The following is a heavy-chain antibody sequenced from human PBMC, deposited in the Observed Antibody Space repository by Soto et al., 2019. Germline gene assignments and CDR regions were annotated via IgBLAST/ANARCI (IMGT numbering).Heavy chain of an antibody. V-gene: IGHV1-8*01. D-gene: IGHD2-21*02. CDR1: GYTFSRSD. CDR2: MKPKSVYT. CDR3: ARTDSVLDY. Sequence: QVKLLQSGAEVKKPGASVKVSCKTSGYTFSRSDITWVRKATGQGLEWMGWMKPKSVYTGYGQKFQGRVHMTGDTSISTDNMELSSLRSEDTAVYYCARTDSVLDYWGQGTLVTVSS. J-gene: IGHJ4*02.